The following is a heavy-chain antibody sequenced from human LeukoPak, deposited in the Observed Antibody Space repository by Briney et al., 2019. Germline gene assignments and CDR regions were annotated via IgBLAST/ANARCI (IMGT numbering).Heavy chain of an antibody. CDR3: AREDPTFDY. V-gene: IGHV3-9*01. J-gene: IGHJ4*02. CDR2: ISWNSGSI. CDR1: GFTFDDYA. Sequence: GRSLRLSCAASGFTFDDYAMHWVRQAPGKGLEWVSGISWNSGSIGYADSVKGRFTISRDNAKNSLYLQMNSLRAEDTAVYYCAREDPTFDYWGQGTLVTVSS.